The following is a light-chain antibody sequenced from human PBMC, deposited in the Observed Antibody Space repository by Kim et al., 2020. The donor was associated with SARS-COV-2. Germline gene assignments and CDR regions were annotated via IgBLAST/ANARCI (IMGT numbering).Light chain of an antibody. J-gene: IGKJ1*01. CDR1: QSISSG. CDR2: KAS. CDR3: QQYNSYPWT. V-gene: IGKV1-5*03. Sequence: ASIGDRITITCRASQSISSGLAWYQQKPGKPPKLQIYKASSLESGVPSRFSGSASGTEFTLTISSLQPDDFATYYCQQYNSYPWTFGQGTKVDIK.